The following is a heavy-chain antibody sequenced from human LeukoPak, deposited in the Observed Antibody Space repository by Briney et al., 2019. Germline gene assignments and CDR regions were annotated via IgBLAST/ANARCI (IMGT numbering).Heavy chain of an antibody. J-gene: IGHJ1*01. Sequence: SETLSLTCTVSGVSISGSSYYWGWIRQPPGKGLEWIGRIYYIGSTYYNPSLKSRVTISVDTSTTEYSLKLSSAHNENSVVSSCARHVIAAACSDAEYFQHWGQGTLVTVSS. CDR3: ARHVIAAACSDAEYFQH. D-gene: IGHD6-13*01. CDR2: IYYIGST. V-gene: IGHV4-39*01. CDR1: GVSISGSSYY.